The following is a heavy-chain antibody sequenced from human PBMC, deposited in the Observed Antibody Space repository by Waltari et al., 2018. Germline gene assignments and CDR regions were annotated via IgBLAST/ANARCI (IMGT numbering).Heavy chain of an antibody. D-gene: IGHD4-17*01. CDR1: GYTFTGYY. V-gene: IGHV1-8*02. Sequence: QVQLVQSGAEVKKPGASVKVYCKASGYTFTGYYMHWVRPATGQGLEWMGWMNPNSGNTGYAQKFQGRVTMTRNTSISTAYMELSSLRSEDTAVYYCARYDYGGTKFDPGDAFDIWGQGTMVTVSS. J-gene: IGHJ3*02. CDR3: ARYDYGGTKFDPGDAFDI. CDR2: MNPNSGNT.